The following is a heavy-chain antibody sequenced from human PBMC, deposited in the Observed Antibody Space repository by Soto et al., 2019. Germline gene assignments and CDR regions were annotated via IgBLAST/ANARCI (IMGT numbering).Heavy chain of an antibody. CDR2: INPNSGGT. D-gene: IGHD5-12*01. CDR1: GYTFTGYY. Sequence: QVQLVQSGAEVKKPGASVKVSCKASGYTFTGYYMHWVRQAPGQGLEWMGWINPNSGGTNYAQKVQGWVTMTRDTSISTAYMELSRLRSDDTAVSSCARGTNSGYDQVLGFEPFDYWGQGTLVTVSS. CDR3: ARGTNSGYDQVLGFEPFDY. J-gene: IGHJ4*02. V-gene: IGHV1-2*04.